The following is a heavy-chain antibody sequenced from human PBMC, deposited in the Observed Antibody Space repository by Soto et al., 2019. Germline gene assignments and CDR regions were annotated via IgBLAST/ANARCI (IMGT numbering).Heavy chain of an antibody. CDR1: GFSLGTTGMC. D-gene: IGHD3-10*01. J-gene: IGHJ4*02. CDR2: IDWDDDK. Sequence: SGPTLVNPTQTLTLTCTFSGFSLGTTGMCVSWIRQPPGKALERLARIDWDDDKFYSTSLKTRLTISKDTSKNQVVLRMTNMDPADTATYYCARTAGYYRGRQFDYWGQGTLVTVSS. V-gene: IGHV2-70*17. CDR3: ARTAGYYRGRQFDY.